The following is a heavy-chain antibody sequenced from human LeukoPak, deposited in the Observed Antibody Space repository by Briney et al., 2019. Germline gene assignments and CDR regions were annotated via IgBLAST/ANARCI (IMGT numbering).Heavy chain of an antibody. CDR1: GYTFSDYG. J-gene: IGHJ6*02. Sequence: ASVKVACKASGYTFSDYGINWVRQAPGQVLEWMGRISVYNGNTKYPQKFQGRVTMTTDTSSNTAYMELTSLRSDDTAVYYCARGDHCSTTTCYSYYYGMDVWGQGTTVTVSS. CDR2: ISVYNGNT. CDR3: ARGDHCSTTTCYSYYYGMDV. V-gene: IGHV1-18*01. D-gene: IGHD2-2*01.